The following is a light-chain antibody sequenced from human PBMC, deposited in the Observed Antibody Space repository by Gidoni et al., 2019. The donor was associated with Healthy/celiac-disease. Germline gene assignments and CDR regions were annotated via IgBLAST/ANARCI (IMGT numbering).Light chain of an antibody. CDR1: QSVSSN. CDR2: GAS. V-gene: IGKV3-15*01. J-gene: IGKJ2*01. Sequence: ELVMTQSPANLSVSPGERATLSCRASQSVSSNLAWYQQKPGQAPRLLIYGASTRATGIPARFSGSGSGTEFTLTISSLQSEDFAGYYCQQYNNWPSYTFGQGTKLEIK. CDR3: QQYNNWPSYT.